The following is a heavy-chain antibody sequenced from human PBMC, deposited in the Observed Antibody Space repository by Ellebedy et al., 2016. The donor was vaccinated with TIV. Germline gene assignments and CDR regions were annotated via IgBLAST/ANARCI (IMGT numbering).Heavy chain of an antibody. V-gene: IGHV3-72*01. Sequence: GESLKISCAASGSTFSRHFMDWLRPAPGPGLEWVGRSTTESTSYTSEYAASVKGRFTISRDDSKNSIYLQMNSLTTEDTAVYYCAANLWGTPNWGQGTLVTVSS. CDR3: AANLWGTPN. CDR2: STTESTSYTS. D-gene: IGHD3-16*01. J-gene: IGHJ4*02. CDR1: GSTFSRHF.